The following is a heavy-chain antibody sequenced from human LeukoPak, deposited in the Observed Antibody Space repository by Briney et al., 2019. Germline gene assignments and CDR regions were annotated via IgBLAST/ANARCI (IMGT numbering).Heavy chain of an antibody. J-gene: IGHJ5*02. CDR3: AKDLHDYGDYGKYNWFDP. Sequence: GGSLRLSCAASGFTFSSYAMSWVRQAPGKGLEWVSAISGSGGSTYYADSVKGRFTISRDNSKNTLYLQMNSLRAEDTAVYYCAKDLHDYGDYGKYNWFDPWGQGTLVTVSS. V-gene: IGHV3-23*01. D-gene: IGHD4-17*01. CDR1: GFTFSSYA. CDR2: ISGSGGST.